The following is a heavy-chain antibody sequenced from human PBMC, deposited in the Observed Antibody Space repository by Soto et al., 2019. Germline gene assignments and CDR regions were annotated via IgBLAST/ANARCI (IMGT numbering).Heavy chain of an antibody. D-gene: IGHD5-18*01. Sequence: GGSLRLSCAASGFSFSSYSMNWVRQAPGKGLEWISYLSSSKTYIWYADSVKGRFTISRDNAKNTLYLQMNSLRAEDTAVYYCAKDVNTAMVLIPSDTHFDYWGQGTLVTVSS. CDR3: AKDVNTAMVLIPSDTHFDY. J-gene: IGHJ4*02. V-gene: IGHV3-21*05. CDR1: GFSFSSYS. CDR2: LSSSKTYI.